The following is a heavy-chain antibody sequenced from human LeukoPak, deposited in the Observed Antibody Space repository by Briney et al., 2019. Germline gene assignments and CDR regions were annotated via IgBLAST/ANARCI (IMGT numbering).Heavy chain of an antibody. CDR2: ITGSTTWT. CDR1: GFTFSSYA. V-gene: IGHV3-23*01. CDR3: ARELVSSGTGYFDL. J-gene: IGHJ2*01. Sequence: GGSLRLSCAASGFTFSSYAMSWVRQAPGKGLQWVSGITGSTTWTYYAASVKGRFTVSRDNSQNTLHLQMNSLRADDTAVYYCARELVSSGTGYFDLWGRGTLVTVSS. D-gene: IGHD3-10*02.